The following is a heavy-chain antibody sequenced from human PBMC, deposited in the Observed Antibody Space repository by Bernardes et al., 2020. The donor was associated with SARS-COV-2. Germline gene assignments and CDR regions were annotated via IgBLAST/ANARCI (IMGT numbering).Heavy chain of an antibody. CDR1: GFPFEDYT. D-gene: IGHD3-3*01. Sequence: GSLRLSCAASGFPFEDYTMHWVRQVPGKGLEWVSLVSWDGSTTNYADSVKGRFIISRDSSRNTVHLQMDSLRKEDTALYYCATERQSLTVFGVGHDAFDFWGQGTMVTVSS. CDR3: ATERQSLTVFGVGHDAFDF. V-gene: IGHV3-43*01. CDR2: VSWDGSTT. J-gene: IGHJ3*01.